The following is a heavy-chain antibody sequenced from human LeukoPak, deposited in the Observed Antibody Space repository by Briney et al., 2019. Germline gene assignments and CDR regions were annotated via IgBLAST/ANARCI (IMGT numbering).Heavy chain of an antibody. CDR2: INSDGSST. J-gene: IGHJ5*02. CDR3: ASLDVVGTASGRFDP. Sequence: GGSLRLSCAASGFTFSSYWMHWVRQAPGKGLVWVSRINSDGSSTSYADSVKGRFTISRDNAKNTLYLQMNSLRAEDTAVYYCASLDVVGTASGRFDPWGQGTLVTVSS. V-gene: IGHV3-74*01. D-gene: IGHD2-21*02. CDR1: GFTFSSYW.